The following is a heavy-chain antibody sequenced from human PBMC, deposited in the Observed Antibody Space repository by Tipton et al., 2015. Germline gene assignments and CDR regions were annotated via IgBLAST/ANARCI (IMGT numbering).Heavy chain of an antibody. J-gene: IGHJ6*02. CDR3: ARGGSPIIEMAYHHYGLDV. D-gene: IGHD5-24*01. CDR2: IYHSRTT. Sequence: TLSLTCSLSGGSFYTYYGTWIRQPPGQGLEWIGEIYHSRTTNYNPSLRGRFTISLRTSKNQLSLKVVSVTATDTAIYYCARGGSPIIEMAYHHYGLDVWGQGTTVTVSS. CDR1: GGSFYTYY. V-gene: IGHV4-34*01.